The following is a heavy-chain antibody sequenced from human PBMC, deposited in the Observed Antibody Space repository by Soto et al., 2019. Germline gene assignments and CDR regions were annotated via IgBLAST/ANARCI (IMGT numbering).Heavy chain of an antibody. D-gene: IGHD2-2*01. J-gene: IGHJ6*02. Sequence: AASVKVSCKASGGTFSSYAISWVRQAPGQGLEWLGWISAYNGNTNYAQKLQGRVTMTTDTSTSTAYMELRSLRSDDTAVYYCARDQTPCISTSCYYYYGMDVWGQGTTVTVSS. CDR3: ARDQTPCISTSCYYYYGMDV. V-gene: IGHV1-18*01. CDR2: ISAYNGNT. CDR1: GGTFSSYA.